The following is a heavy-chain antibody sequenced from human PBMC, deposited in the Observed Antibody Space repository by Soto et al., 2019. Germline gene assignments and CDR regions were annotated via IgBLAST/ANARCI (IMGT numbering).Heavy chain of an antibody. D-gene: IGHD6-6*01. CDR3: TTDPVWGSSPQNYYYYGMDV. V-gene: IGHV3-15*07. Sequence: PGGSLRLSCAASGFTFSNAWMNWVRQAPGKGLEWVGRIKSKTDGGTTDYAAPVKGRITISRDDSKNTLYLQMNSLKTEDTAVYYCTTDPVWGSSPQNYYYYGMDVWGQGTTVTVSS. CDR2: IKSKTDGGTT. J-gene: IGHJ6*02. CDR1: GFTFSNAW.